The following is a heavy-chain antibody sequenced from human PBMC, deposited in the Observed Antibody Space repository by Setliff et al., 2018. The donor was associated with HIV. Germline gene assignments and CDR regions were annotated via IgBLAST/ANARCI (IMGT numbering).Heavy chain of an antibody. D-gene: IGHD4-17*01. CDR1: GFTVSSNY. Sequence: PGGSLRLSCAASGFTVSSNYMSWVRQALGQGLEWVSIIYSDGSTYYADSVKGRFTISRDNSKNTVYLQMNSLRAEDTAVYYCARPIYGDYYYMDVWGKGTTVTVSS. J-gene: IGHJ6*03. V-gene: IGHV3-66*02. CDR3: ARPIYGDYYYMDV. CDR2: IYSDGST.